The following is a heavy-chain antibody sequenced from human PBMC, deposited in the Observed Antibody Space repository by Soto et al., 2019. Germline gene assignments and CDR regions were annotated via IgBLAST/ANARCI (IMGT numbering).Heavy chain of an antibody. Sequence: QVQLVQSGAEVKKPGSSVKVSCKASGGTFSSYAISWVRQAPGQGLEWMGGIIPISETTNYAQKFQGRVPISADESKSTAYMELSSLRSEDTAVYYCARSQGSSTSLEIYYYYYYGMDVWGQGTRVTVSS. J-gene: IGHJ6*02. CDR3: ARSQGSSTSLEIYYYYYYGMDV. D-gene: IGHD2-2*01. CDR1: GGTFSSYA. V-gene: IGHV1-69*01. CDR2: IIPISETT.